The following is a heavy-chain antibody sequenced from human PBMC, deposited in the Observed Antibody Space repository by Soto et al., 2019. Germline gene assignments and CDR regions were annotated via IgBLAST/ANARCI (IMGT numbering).Heavy chain of an antibody. CDR1: GFTFSSYA. Sequence: PGGSLRLSCAASGFTFSSYAMHWVRQAPGKGLEWVAVISYDGSNKYYADSVKGRFTISRDNSKNTLYLQMNSLRAEDTAVYYCAREDTYYDILTGYYSGNYGMDDWGQGTTVTVSS. V-gene: IGHV3-30-3*01. J-gene: IGHJ6*02. CDR2: ISYDGSNK. CDR3: AREDTYYDILTGYYSGNYGMDD. D-gene: IGHD3-9*01.